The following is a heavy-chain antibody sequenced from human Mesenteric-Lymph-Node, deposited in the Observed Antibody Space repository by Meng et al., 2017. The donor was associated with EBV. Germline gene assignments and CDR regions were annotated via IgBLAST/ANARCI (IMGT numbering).Heavy chain of an antibody. Sequence: QDRRGQAGAEVTNPGSSVKVTCRASGGPFRSYTIGWVRQAPGQGLEWMGGIVPMFGTTNYAQKFQGRVTITADESTSTAYMEVRSLTSEDTAVYYCARPEQWVGAPPFDPWGQGTLVTVSS. D-gene: IGHD6-19*01. CDR1: GGPFRSYT. CDR3: ARPEQWVGAPPFDP. J-gene: IGHJ5*02. V-gene: IGHV1-69*01. CDR2: IVPMFGTT.